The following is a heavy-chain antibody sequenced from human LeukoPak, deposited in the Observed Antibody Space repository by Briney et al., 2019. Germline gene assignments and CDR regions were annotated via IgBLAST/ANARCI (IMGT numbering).Heavy chain of an antibody. CDR3: ARDNRHGYNWNWFDP. CDR2: INPNSGGT. D-gene: IGHD1-1*01. J-gene: IGHJ5*02. CDR1: GYTFTGYY. Sequence: ASVKVSCKASGYTFTGYYMHWVRQAPGQGLEWMGWINPNSGGTNYAQKFQSRVTMTRDTSISTAYMELSRLRSDDTAVYYCARDNRHGYNWNWFDPWGQGTLVTVSS. V-gene: IGHV1-2*02.